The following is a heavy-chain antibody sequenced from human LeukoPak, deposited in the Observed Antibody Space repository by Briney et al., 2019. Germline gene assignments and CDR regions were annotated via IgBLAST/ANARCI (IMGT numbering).Heavy chain of an antibody. CDR1: GFSFSTQE. V-gene: IGHV3-48*03. CDR2: ISSNSRTI. Sequence: GGSLRLSCATSGFSFSTQEMTWVRQAPGRGLEWVSFISSNSRTIYYADSVKGRFTISRDNTRNSVFLQSNSLRVEDTGFYYCARGSYTGFDLYFDYWGQGTLVTVSS. CDR3: ARGSYTGFDLYFDY. D-gene: IGHD5-12*01. J-gene: IGHJ4*02.